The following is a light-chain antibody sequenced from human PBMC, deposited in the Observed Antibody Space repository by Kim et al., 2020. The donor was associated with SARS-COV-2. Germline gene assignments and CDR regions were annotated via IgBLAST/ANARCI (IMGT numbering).Light chain of an antibody. V-gene: IGKV3-15*01. CDR1: QSIRAD. Sequence: EIVMTQSPATLSMSPGERATLSCRASQSIRADLAWYQQKSGQAPRLLIYDASTRATGVPARFTGSGSGTDFTLTINGLQSEDFAIYYCQQYNYWPPWTFGQGTKVDIK. CDR3: QQYNYWPPWT. CDR2: DAS. J-gene: IGKJ1*01.